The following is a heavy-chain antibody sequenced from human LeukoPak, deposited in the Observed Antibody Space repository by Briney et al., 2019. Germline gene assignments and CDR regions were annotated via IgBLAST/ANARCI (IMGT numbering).Heavy chain of an antibody. CDR1: GFTFSSYG. D-gene: IGHD6-19*01. CDR2: ISGNSVGT. Sequence: GGSLRLSCAASGFTFSSYGMSWVRQAPGKGLEWVSSISGNSVGTYYADSVKGRFTISRDNSKNTLYVQMNSLRADDTAVYFCAKYGIVVAGKGLPDWWGQGTLVTVSS. J-gene: IGHJ4*02. CDR3: AKYGIVVAGKGLPDW. V-gene: IGHV3-23*01.